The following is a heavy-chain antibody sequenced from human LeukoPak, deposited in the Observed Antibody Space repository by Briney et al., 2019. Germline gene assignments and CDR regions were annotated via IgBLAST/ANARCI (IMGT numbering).Heavy chain of an antibody. D-gene: IGHD1-26*01. J-gene: IGHJ5*02. CDR3: AHRPWGGRNSSQFDP. Sequence: SGPTLVKPXQTLTLTCTFSGFSLSSRGVGVGWIRQPPGNALEWLALIYWTDDKRYSPSLTNRLTITKDTSKNQVVLTMTNMDPVDTATHYCAHRPWGGRNSSQFDPWGQGTLVTVSS. CDR1: GFSLSSRGVG. CDR2: IYWTDDK. V-gene: IGHV2-5*01.